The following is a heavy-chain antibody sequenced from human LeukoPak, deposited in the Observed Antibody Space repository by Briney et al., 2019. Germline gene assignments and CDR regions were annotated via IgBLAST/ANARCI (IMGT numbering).Heavy chain of an antibody. CDR1: GYTFTGYY. Sequence: AASVKVSCKASGYTFTGYYMHWVRQAPGQGLEWMGWINPNSGGTNYAQKFQGRVTMTRDTSISTAYMELSRLRSDDTAVYYCARAYSTSSGEYYFDYWGQGTLVTVSS. D-gene: IGHD6-6*01. CDR2: INPNSGGT. CDR3: ARAYSTSSGEYYFDY. V-gene: IGHV1-2*02. J-gene: IGHJ4*02.